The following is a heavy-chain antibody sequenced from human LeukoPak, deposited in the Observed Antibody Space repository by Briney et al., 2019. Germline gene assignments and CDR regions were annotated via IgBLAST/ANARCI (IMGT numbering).Heavy chain of an antibody. D-gene: IGHD5-12*01. CDR2: IRYDGSNK. V-gene: IGHV3-30*02. J-gene: IGHJ4*02. CDR1: GFTFSSYG. Sequence: SGGSLRLSCAAAGFTFSSYGMHWVRQAPGKGLGWVAFIRYDGSNKYYADSVKGRFTISRDNSTNTLYLQMNSLRAEDTAVYYCAKEYSGYDYAFDYWGQGTLVTVSS. CDR3: AKEYSGYDYAFDY.